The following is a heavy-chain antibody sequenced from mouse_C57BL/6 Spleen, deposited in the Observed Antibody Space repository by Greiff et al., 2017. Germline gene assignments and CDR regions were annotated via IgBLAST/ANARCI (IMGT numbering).Heavy chain of an antibody. CDR3: TRWGYSNYSSYWYFDV. CDR2: IYPGNSDT. J-gene: IGHJ1*03. V-gene: IGHV1-5*01. D-gene: IGHD2-5*01. CDR1: GYTFTSYW. Sequence: VQLQQSGTVLARPGASVKMSCKTSGYTFTSYWMHWVKQRPGQGLEWIGAIYPGNSDTSYNQKFKGKAKLTAVTSASTAYMELSSLTNEDSAVYYCTRWGYSNYSSYWYFDVWGTGTTVTVSS.